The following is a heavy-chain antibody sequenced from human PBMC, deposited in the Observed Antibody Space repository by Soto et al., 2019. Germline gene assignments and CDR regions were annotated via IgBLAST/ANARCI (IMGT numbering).Heavy chain of an antibody. CDR3: AKDLRYCDTTREAWCALEI. D-gene: IGHD2-2*01. V-gene: IGHV3-9*01. CDR2: ISWNSGNI. Sequence: EVQLVESGGALVQPGRSLTLSCAASGFTFDGYAMNWVRQAPGKGLEWVSSISWNSGNIAYADSVKGRFTNSRDNAKNALYLHMNTLIAEDTALYDFAKDLRYCDTTREAWCALEIWGQGSMVTVSS. CDR1: GFTFDGYA. J-gene: IGHJ3*02.